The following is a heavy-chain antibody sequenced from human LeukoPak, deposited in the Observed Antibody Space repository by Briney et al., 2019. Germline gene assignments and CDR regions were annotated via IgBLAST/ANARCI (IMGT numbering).Heavy chain of an antibody. CDR3: AGLQMTTVTFDY. D-gene: IGHD4-17*01. CDR2: IYYSGST. J-gene: IGHJ4*02. V-gene: IGHV4-31*03. CDR1: GGSISSGGYY. Sequence: SQTLSLTCTVSGGSISSGGYYWSWIRQHPGKGLEWIGYIYYSGSTYYNPSLKSRVTISVDTSKNQFSLKLSSVTAADTAVYYCAGLQMTTVTFDYWGQGTLVTVSS.